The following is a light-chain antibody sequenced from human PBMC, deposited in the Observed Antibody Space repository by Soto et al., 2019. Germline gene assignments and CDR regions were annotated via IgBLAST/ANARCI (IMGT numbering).Light chain of an antibody. J-gene: IGLJ2*01. CDR1: SSDVGSHNF. CDR2: GVT. CDR3: YSYVGSIS. V-gene: IGLV2-23*02. Sequence: QSALTQPASVSGSPGQSITISCTGTSSDVGSHNFVSWYQQHPGKAPELIIYGVTNRPLGVSHRVSCSKSGNTASLTISGLQDEDEADYYCYSYVGSISFGGGTKLTVL.